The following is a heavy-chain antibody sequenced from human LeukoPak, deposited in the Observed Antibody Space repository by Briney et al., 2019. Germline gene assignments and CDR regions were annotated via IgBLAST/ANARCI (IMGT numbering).Heavy chain of an antibody. CDR3: TVTMTVGDY. D-gene: IGHD3-22*01. Sequence: GGSLRLSCAASGFTFSGSAMHWVRQASGKGLERVGRIRSKANSYATAYAASVKGRFTISRDDSKNTAYLQMNSLKTEDTAVYYCTVTMTVGDYWGQGTLVTVSS. V-gene: IGHV3-73*01. J-gene: IGHJ4*02. CDR2: IRSKANSYAT. CDR1: GFTFSGSA.